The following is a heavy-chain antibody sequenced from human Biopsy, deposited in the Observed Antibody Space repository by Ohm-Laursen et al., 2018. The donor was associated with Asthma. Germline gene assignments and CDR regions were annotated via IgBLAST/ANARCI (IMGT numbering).Heavy chain of an antibody. J-gene: IGHJ4*02. V-gene: IGHV4-39*01. CDR1: GGSISSSSYY. CDR3: VSPPGY. Sequence: SDTLSLTCTVSGGSISSSSYYWGWIRRPPGKGLEFIGTIYYSGSTYYNPSLKSRVTLSVDASKNQFSLKLTSVTAADTAVYYCVSPPGYWDQGTRVTVSS. CDR2: IYYSGST.